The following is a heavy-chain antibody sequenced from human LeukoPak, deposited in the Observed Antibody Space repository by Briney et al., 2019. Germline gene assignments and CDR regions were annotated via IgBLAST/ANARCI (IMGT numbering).Heavy chain of an antibody. CDR2: ITNSGGNT. J-gene: IGHJ6*02. D-gene: IGHD2-21*01. CDR1: GFTFSSSA. CDR3: ARVPTFCGSCMDV. V-gene: IGHV3-23*01. Sequence: GGSLRLSCAASGFTFSSSAMYWVRQAPGKGLEWVSSITNSGGNTYYADSVKGRFTISRDNSKNTLYLQLNSLRAEDTAVYYCARVPTFCGSCMDVWGQGTTVTVS.